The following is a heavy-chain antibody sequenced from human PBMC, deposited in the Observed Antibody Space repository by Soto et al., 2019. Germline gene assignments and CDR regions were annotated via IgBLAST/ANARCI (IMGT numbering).Heavy chain of an antibody. D-gene: IGHD2-15*01. V-gene: IGHV3-9*01. CDR3: ARGDCSGGSCYLITMNWFDP. Sequence: GGSLRLSCAASGFTFDDYAMHWVRQAPGKGLEWVSGISWNSGSIGYADSVKGRFTISRDNAKNSLYLQMNSLRAEDTALYYCARGDCSGGSCYLITMNWFDPWGQGTLVTVSS. CDR1: GFTFDDYA. J-gene: IGHJ5*02. CDR2: ISWNSGSI.